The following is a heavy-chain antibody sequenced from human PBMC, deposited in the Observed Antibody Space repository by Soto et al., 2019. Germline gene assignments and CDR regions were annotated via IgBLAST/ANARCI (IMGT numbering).Heavy chain of an antibody. J-gene: IGHJ4*02. Sequence: QVQLVQSGAEEKKPGASVKVSCKASGYTFTSYAMHWVRQAPGQRLEWMGGINAGNGNTKYYQKFQGRVTISRDTSASIAYMAQSSTRSEDTAGYYCARSIVVVTALDYWGQGTLVTVSS. CDR3: ARSIVVVTALDY. V-gene: IGHV1-3*05. CDR2: INAGNGNT. CDR1: GYTFTSYA. D-gene: IGHD2-21*02.